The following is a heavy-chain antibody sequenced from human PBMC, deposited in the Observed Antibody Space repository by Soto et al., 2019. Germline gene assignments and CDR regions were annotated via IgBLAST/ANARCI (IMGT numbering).Heavy chain of an antibody. CDR1: GFTFDDYA. CDR2: ISWNSGSI. Sequence: GGSLRLSCAASGFTFDDYAMHWVRQAPGKGLEWVSGISWNSGSIGYVGSVEGRFTISRDNAKNTLYLQMNSLRAEDTAVYYCAIRASYYDSSGYFDYWGQGNLVTVSS. D-gene: IGHD3-22*01. J-gene: IGHJ4*02. V-gene: IGHV3-9*01. CDR3: AIRASYYDSSGYFDY.